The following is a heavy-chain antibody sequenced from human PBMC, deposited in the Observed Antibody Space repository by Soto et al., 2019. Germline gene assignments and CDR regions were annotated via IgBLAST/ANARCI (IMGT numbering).Heavy chain of an antibody. CDR3: AKSRGDSWYLYYYDY. D-gene: IGHD5-12*01. J-gene: IGHJ4*02. CDR1: GLTFRAFS. Sequence: EVQLLESGGGLVQPGGSMRLSCAASGLTFRAFSMSWVRQPPGKGLEWVSGISGSGGSTYYADSVKGRFTISRDSSSNTLYLQMSSLRAEHTAVYYCAKSRGDSWYLYYYDYWGQGTLVTVSS. V-gene: IGHV3-23*01. CDR2: ISGSGGST.